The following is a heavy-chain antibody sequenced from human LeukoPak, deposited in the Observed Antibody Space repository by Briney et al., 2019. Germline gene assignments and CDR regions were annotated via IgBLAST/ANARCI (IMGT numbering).Heavy chain of an antibody. CDR3: ARRYYYDSSGQTMDV. D-gene: IGHD3-22*01. V-gene: IGHV3-74*01. Sequence: PGGSLRLSCAASGFTFSSYGMHWVRQAPGKGLEWVSRINPDDGSTSYADSVKGRFTISRDNAKNTLHLQMNSLRAEDTAVYYCARRYYYDSSGQTMDVWGQGTTVTVSS. CDR2: INPDDGST. J-gene: IGHJ6*02. CDR1: GFTFSSYG.